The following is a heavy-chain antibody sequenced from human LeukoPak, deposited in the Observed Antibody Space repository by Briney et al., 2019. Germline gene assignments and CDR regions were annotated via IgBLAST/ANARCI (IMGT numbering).Heavy chain of an antibody. CDR2: IYSGGST. J-gene: IGHJ4*02. CDR1: GFTFSDYY. CDR3: ASLYYDTSGYYPFDY. D-gene: IGHD3-22*01. V-gene: IGHV3-66*01. Sequence: GGSLRLSCAASGFTFSDYYMTWVRQAPGKGLEWVSVIYSGGSTYYADSVKGRFTISRDNSKNTLYLQMNSLRAEDTAVYYCASLYYDTSGYYPFDYWGQGTLVTVSS.